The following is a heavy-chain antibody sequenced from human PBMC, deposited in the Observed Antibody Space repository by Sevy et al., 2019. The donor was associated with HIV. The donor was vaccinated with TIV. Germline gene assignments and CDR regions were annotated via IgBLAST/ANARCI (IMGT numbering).Heavy chain of an antibody. CDR3: ARAKSQLEIPAFDV. D-gene: IGHD1-1*01. V-gene: IGHV3-11*04. J-gene: IGHJ3*01. Sequence: RGSLRLSCAASGFIFSDFYMTWIRQAPGKGLDWVSYISSRGRTTYYAESVKGRFTISRDNDKNSMFLQMNSLRADDTAVYYCARAKSQLEIPAFDVWGQGTMVTVSS. CDR1: GFIFSDFY. CDR2: ISSRGRTT.